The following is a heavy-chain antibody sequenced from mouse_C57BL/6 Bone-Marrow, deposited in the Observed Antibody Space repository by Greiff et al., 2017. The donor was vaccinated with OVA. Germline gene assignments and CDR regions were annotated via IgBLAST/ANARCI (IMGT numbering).Heavy chain of an antibody. CDR3: ASYGKRYAMDY. Sequence: VKVVESGPGLVQPSQSLSITCTVSGFSLTSYGVHWVRQSPGKGLEWLGVIWSGGSTDYNAAFISRLSISKDNSKSQVFFKMNSLQADDTAIYYCASYGKRYAMDYWGQGTSVTVSS. D-gene: IGHD2-1*01. V-gene: IGHV2-2*01. J-gene: IGHJ4*01. CDR2: IWSGGST. CDR1: GFSLTSYG.